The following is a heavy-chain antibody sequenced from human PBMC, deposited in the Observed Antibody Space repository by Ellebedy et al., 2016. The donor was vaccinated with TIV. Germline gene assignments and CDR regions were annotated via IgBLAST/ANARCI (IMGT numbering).Heavy chain of an antibody. V-gene: IGHV3-74*01. J-gene: IGHJ5*02. CDR2: INSDGSST. D-gene: IGHD2-21*02. Sequence: GGSLRLXXAASGFTFSSYWMHWVRQAPGKGLVWVSRINSDGSSTSYADSVKGRFTISRDNAKNTLYLQINSLRAEDTAVYYCARVPIVVVTALNWFDPWGQGTLVTVSS. CDR1: GFTFSSYW. CDR3: ARVPIVVVTALNWFDP.